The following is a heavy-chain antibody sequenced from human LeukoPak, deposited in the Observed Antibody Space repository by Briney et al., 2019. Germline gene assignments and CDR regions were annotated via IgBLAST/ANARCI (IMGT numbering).Heavy chain of an antibody. CDR3: AKEDTESFDI. Sequence: GGSLRLSCAAFGFTLSSYATHWVRQAPGEGLEWVAFIRYDGSNKFYADSVKGRFTISRDNSKNTLYLQMNSLRAEDTAVYYCAKEDTESFDIWGQGTMVTVSS. CDR2: IRYDGSNK. J-gene: IGHJ3*02. D-gene: IGHD5-18*01. V-gene: IGHV3-30*02. CDR1: GFTLSSYA.